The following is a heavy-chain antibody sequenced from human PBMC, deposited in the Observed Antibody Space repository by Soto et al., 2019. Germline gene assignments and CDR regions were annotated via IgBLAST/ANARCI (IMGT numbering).Heavy chain of an antibody. V-gene: IGHV1-2*02. D-gene: IGHD6-19*01. CDR1: GYTFTVYY. Sequence: ASVKVSCKASGYTFTVYYMHWVRQAPGQGLEWMGWINPTSGGTSYAQNFQGRVTMTRDTSISTAYMELSRLSSDDTAVYYCSRASAVAGGSSNSLPNDYWGQGTLVTVSS. J-gene: IGHJ4*02. CDR2: INPTSGGT. CDR3: SRASAVAGGSSNSLPNDY.